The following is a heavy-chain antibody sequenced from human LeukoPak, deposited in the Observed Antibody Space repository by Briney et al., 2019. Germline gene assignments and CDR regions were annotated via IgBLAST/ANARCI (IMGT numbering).Heavy chain of an antibody. CDR2: IYHSGST. Sequence: SETLSLTCTVSGGSISSYYWSWIRQLPGKGLEWIGYIYHSGSTYYNPSLKSRVTISVDRSKNQFSLKLSSVTAADTAVYYCARAADSTGHAFDIWGQGTMATASS. V-gene: IGHV4-59*12. J-gene: IGHJ3*02. D-gene: IGHD6-25*01. CDR3: ARAADSTGHAFDI. CDR1: GGSISSYY.